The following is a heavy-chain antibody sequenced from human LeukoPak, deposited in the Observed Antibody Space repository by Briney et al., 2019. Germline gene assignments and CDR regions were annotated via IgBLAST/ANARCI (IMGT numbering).Heavy chain of an antibody. CDR2: INPSGGST. Sequence: GASVKVSCKASGYTFTSYYMHWVRQAPGQGLEWMGIINPSGGSTNYAQKFQGRVTMTRDTSTRTVYMELSSLRSEDTAVYYCARQTYCTSTSCHYYYYYMDVWGKGTTVTISS. CDR1: GYTFTSYY. CDR3: ARQTYCTSTSCHYYYYYMDV. D-gene: IGHD2-2*01. V-gene: IGHV1-46*01. J-gene: IGHJ6*03.